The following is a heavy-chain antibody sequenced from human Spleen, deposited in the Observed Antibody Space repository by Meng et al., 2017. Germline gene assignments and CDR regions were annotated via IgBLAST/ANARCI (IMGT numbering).Heavy chain of an antibody. Sequence: GESLKISCAASGFTFSSYSMNWVRQAPGKGLEWVSSISGSSNYIYNADSVKGRFTISRDNAKNSLYLQMNSLRAEDTAVYYCARDLSRLHYGMDVWGQGTMVTVSS. V-gene: IGHV3-21*01. CDR1: GFTFSSYS. D-gene: IGHD6-25*01. J-gene: IGHJ6*02. CDR3: ARDLSRLHYGMDV. CDR2: ISGSSNYI.